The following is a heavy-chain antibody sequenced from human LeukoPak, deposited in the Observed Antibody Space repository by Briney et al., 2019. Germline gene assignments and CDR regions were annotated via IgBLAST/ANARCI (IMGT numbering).Heavy chain of an antibody. J-gene: IGHJ4*02. CDR1: EFTFSSYS. V-gene: IGHV3-30*18. CDR2: ISYDGSNK. D-gene: IGHD6-19*01. CDR3: AKDHAQWLVHRGLYFDY. Sequence: QTGGSLRLSCAASEFTFSSYSMNWVRQAPGKGLEWVAVISYDGSNKYYADSVKGRFTISRDNSKNTLYLQMNSLRAEDTAVYYCAKDHAQWLVHRGLYFDYWGQGTLVTVSS.